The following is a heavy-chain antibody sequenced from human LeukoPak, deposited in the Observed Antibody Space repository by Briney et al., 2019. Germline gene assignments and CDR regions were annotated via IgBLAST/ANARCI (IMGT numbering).Heavy chain of an antibody. CDR1: GFSFSNYS. CDR3: ARELGAFDY. CDR2: ISSSSTYI. Sequence: PGGSLRLSCAASGFSFSNYSMNWVRQAPGKGLEWVSSISSSSTYIYYADSVKGRFTISRDNAGNSLYLQMNSLRAEDTAVYYCARELGAFDYWGQGTLVTVSS. V-gene: IGHV3-21*01. J-gene: IGHJ4*02. D-gene: IGHD4/OR15-4a*01.